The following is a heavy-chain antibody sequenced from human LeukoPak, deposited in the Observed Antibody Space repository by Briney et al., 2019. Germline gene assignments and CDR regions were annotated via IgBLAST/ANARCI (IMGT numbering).Heavy chain of an antibody. CDR2: IYTSGST. D-gene: IGHD2-15*01. V-gene: IGHV4-61*02. Sequence: SETLSLTCTVSGGSISSGSYYWSWIRQPAGKGLEWIGRIYTSGSTNYNPSLKSRVTISVDTSKNQFSLKLSSVTATDTAVYYCARHGPTAGILGCMDVWGKGTTVTVSS. CDR3: ARHGPTAGILGCMDV. CDR1: GGSISSGSYY. J-gene: IGHJ6*03.